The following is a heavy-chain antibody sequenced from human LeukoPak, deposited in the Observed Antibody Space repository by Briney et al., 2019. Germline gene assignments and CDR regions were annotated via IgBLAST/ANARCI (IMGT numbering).Heavy chain of an antibody. CDR1: GFTLSSYA. J-gene: IGHJ4*02. CDR3: AKDGKDMIVVVITGYYFDY. CDR2: IIGRGSST. D-gene: IGHD3-22*01. V-gene: IGHV3-23*01. Sequence: GGSLRVSCAASGFTLSSYAMSGVRQAPGKGLEWVSAIIGRGSSTYYPDSVKGRFTISRDTSKNTLYLQMNSLRAEDTAVYYCAKDGKDMIVVVITGYYFDYWGQGTLVTVSS.